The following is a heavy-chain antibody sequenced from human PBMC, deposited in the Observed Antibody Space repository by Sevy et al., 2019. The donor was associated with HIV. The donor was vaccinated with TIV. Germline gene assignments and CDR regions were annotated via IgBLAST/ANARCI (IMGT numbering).Heavy chain of an antibody. CDR2: ISYDGSTK. J-gene: IGHJ1*01. V-gene: IGHV3-30-3*01. CDR3: ARDGVNTVNWDLGGY. D-gene: IGHD3-22*01. CDR1: GCTFNTYA. Sequence: GGSLRLSCAASGCTFNTYAMHWVRQAPGKGQEWVAVISYDGSTKYYADSVKGRFTLSRDNSKNTLYLQMNSLRVEDTAVYYYARDGVNTVNWDLGGYWRQGTLVTVSS.